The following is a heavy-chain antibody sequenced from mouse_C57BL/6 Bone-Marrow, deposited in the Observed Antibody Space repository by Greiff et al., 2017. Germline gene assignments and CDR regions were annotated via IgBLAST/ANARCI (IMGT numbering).Heavy chain of an antibody. CDR1: GYTFTSYW. D-gene: IGHD1-1*01. CDR3: ARERDYCGSSYAWFAY. CDR2: IDPSDSYT. Sequence: QVQLQQPGAELVMPGASVKLSCKASGYTFTSYWMHWVKQRPGQGLEWIGEIDPSDSYTNYNQKFKGKSTLTVDKSSSTAYMQLSSLTSEDSAVYYCARERDYCGSSYAWFAYWGQGTLVTVSA. V-gene: IGHV1-69*01. J-gene: IGHJ3*01.